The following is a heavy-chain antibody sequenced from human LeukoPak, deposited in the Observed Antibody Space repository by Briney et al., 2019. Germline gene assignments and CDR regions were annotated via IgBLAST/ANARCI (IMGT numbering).Heavy chain of an antibody. CDR2: ISAGNGNT. CDR1: GYTFTSYA. V-gene: IGHV1-3*01. Sequence: GASVKVSCKASGYTFTSYAMHWVRQAPGQRLEWMGWISAGNGNTKYSQKFQGRVTITRDTSASTAYMELSSLRSEDMAVYYCARDRGYDILTGHYGMDVWGQGTTVTVSS. J-gene: IGHJ6*02. D-gene: IGHD3-9*01. CDR3: ARDRGYDILTGHYGMDV.